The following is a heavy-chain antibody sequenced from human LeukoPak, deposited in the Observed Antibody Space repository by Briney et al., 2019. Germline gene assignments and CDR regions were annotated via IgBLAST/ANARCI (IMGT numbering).Heavy chain of an antibody. CDR3: ARWGSTYYDILTGYYSMDV. Sequence: PGGSLRLSCAASGFTVSSNYMSWVRQAPGKGLEWVSVIYSGGSTYYADSVKGRFTISRDNSKNTLYLQMNSLRAEDTAVYYCARWGSTYYDILTGYYSMDVWGQGTTVTVSS. CDR1: GFTVSSNY. CDR2: IYSGGST. D-gene: IGHD3-9*01. J-gene: IGHJ6*02. V-gene: IGHV3-53*01.